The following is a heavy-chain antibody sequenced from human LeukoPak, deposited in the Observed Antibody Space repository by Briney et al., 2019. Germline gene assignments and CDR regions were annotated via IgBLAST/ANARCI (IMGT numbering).Heavy chain of an antibody. Sequence: GESLKISCKASGYSFTDFYIAWVRQMPGKGLEWMGIIHPGDSDSRYSPSFQGQVTISADKSISTAYLQWSSLKASDTAMYYCARHDSSSLDFWGQGTLVTVSS. D-gene: IGHD6-13*01. V-gene: IGHV5-51*01. CDR3: ARHDSSSLDF. CDR2: IHPGDSDS. J-gene: IGHJ4*02. CDR1: GYSFTDFY.